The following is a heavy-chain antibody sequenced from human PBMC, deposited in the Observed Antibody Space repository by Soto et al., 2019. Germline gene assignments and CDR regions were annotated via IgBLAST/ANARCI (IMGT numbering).Heavy chain of an antibody. Sequence: PVGFLRLSCAASGFTFSSYGRHWVRQAPGKGLEWVAVIWYDGSNKYYADSVKGRFTISRDNSKNTLYLQMNSLRAEDMAVYYCARGDGIAAAGTIDYWGQGTLVTVSS. CDR2: IWYDGSNK. CDR1: GFTFSSYG. CDR3: ARGDGIAAAGTIDY. V-gene: IGHV3-33*01. D-gene: IGHD6-13*01. J-gene: IGHJ4*02.